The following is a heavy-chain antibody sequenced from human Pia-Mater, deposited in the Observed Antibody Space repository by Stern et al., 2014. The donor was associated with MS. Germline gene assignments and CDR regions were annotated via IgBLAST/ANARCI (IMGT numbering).Heavy chain of an antibody. J-gene: IGHJ4*02. V-gene: IGHV5-51*01. Sequence: VQLVESGAELIRPGESLKISCKGSGFKFSIYWIAWGRQMPGKGLEWMGIIYPGDSETRYSPSFQGQVTMSADNSTSTAYLQWSSLNASDPAMYFCARQTTAWASDVWGQGTLVTVSS. CDR1: GFKFSIYW. CDR2: IYPGDSET. CDR3: ARQTTAWASDV. D-gene: IGHD1-14*01.